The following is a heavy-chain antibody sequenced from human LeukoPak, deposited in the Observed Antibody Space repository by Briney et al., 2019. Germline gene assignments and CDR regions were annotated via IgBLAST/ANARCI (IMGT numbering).Heavy chain of an antibody. D-gene: IGHD2-2*02. J-gene: IGHJ4*02. V-gene: IGHV1-2*02. CDR1: GYTFNGYF. CDR3: LVGYTTGSLDY. CDR2: INPNSGGT. Sequence: GASGKVSCKASGYTFNGYFIHWVRQAPGQGLEWMGWINPNSGGTNYAQKFQGRVTMTRDTSISPAYMELSRLKSDDTAVYYCLVGYTTGSLDYWGQGTLVTVSS.